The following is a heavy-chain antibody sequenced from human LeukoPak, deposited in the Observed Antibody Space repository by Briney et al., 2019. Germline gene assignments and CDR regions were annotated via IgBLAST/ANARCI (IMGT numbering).Heavy chain of an antibody. CDR3: ARAAGIAVIFPQ. J-gene: IGHJ4*02. V-gene: IGHV1-2*02. Sequence: ASVKVSCKASGYTFTSYYVHWVRQAPGQGLEWMGWINPNSGGTNYAQKFQGRVTMTRDTSISTAYMELSRLRSDDTAVYYCARAAGIAVIFPQWSQGTLVTVSS. D-gene: IGHD6-19*01. CDR1: GYTFTSYY. CDR2: INPNSGGT.